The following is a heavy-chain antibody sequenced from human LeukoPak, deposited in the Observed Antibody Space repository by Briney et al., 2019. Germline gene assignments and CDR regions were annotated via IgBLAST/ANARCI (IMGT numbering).Heavy chain of an antibody. V-gene: IGHV1-2*02. Sequence: ASVKVSCKASGYTFTGYYMHWVRQAPGQGLEWMGWINANNGDTNYAQKFQGRVTMTRDTSISTAYMELSRLRSDDTAVYYCATGVDIVATFDYWGQGTLVTVSS. J-gene: IGHJ4*02. CDR2: INANNGDT. CDR1: GYTFTGYY. D-gene: IGHD5-12*01. CDR3: ATGVDIVATFDY.